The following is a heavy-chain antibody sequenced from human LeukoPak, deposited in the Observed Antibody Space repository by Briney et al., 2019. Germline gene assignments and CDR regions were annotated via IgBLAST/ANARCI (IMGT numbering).Heavy chain of an antibody. CDR2: INWNGGST. CDR1: GFTFDDYG. J-gene: IGHJ3*02. CDR3: ARENYLCSSGYYGAFDI. D-gene: IGHD3-22*01. Sequence: GGSLRLSCAASGFTFDDYGMSWVRQAPGKGLEWVSGINWNGGSTGYADSVKGRFTISRDNAKNSLYLQMNSLRAEDTALYYCARENYLCSSGYYGAFDIWGQGTMVTVSS. V-gene: IGHV3-20*04.